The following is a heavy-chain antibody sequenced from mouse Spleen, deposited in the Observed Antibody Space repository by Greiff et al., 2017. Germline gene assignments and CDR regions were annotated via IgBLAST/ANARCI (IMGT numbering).Heavy chain of an antibody. CDR3: ARDDTTYYFDY. V-gene: IGHV1-4*01. CDR2: INPSSGYT. J-gene: IGHJ2*01. Sequence: VQLVESGAELARPGATVKMSCKASGYTFTSYTMHWVKQRPGQGLEWIGYINPSSGYTNYNQKFKDKATLTADKSSSTAYMQLSSLTSEDSAVYYCARDDTTYYFDYWGQGTTLTVSS. D-gene: IGHD1-1*01. CDR1: GYTFTSYT.